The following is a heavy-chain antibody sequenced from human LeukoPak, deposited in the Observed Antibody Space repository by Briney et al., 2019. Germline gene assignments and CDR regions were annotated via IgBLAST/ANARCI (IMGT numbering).Heavy chain of an antibody. D-gene: IGHD1-26*01. Sequence: GGSLRLSCTVFGFTVSSNHMSWVRQAPGKGLEWVSEIYSDGSTYYAASVEGRFSISRHNSRNTVYLQMNGLRVEDTAVYYCARERREHGVFDIWGQGTMVTVSS. CDR2: IYSDGST. CDR1: GFTVSSNH. V-gene: IGHV3-53*01. CDR3: ARERREHGVFDI. J-gene: IGHJ3*02.